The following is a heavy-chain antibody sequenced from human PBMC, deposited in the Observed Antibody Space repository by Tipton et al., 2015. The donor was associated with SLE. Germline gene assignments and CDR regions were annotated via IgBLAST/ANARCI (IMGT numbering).Heavy chain of an antibody. CDR3: TTESDSSGSLDY. CDR1: GFTFSNAW. CDR2: IKSKTDGGTT. J-gene: IGHJ4*02. D-gene: IGHD3-22*01. V-gene: IGHV3-15*01. Sequence: SLRLSCAASGFTFSNAWMSWVRQAPGKGLEWVGRIKSKTDGGTTDYAAPVKGRFTISRDDSKNTLYLQMNSLKTEDTVVYYCTTESDSSGSLDYWGQGTLVTVSS.